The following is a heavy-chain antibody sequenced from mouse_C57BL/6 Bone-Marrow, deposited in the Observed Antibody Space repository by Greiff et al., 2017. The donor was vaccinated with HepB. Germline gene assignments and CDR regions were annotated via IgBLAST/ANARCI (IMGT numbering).Heavy chain of an antibody. J-gene: IGHJ3*01. D-gene: IGHD1-1*01. CDR1: GYTFTSYW. CDR3: TPYYYGGWFSWFAY. V-gene: IGHV1-5*01. CDR2: IYPGNSDT. Sequence: EVQLQESGTVLARPGASVKMSCKTSGYTFTSYWMHWVKQRPGQGLEWIGAIYPGNSDTSYNQKFKGKAKLTAVTSASTAYMELSSLTNEDSAVYYCTPYYYGGWFSWFAYWGQGTLATVSA.